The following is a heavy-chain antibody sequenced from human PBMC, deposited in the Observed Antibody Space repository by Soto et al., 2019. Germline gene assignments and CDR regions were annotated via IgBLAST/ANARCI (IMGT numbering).Heavy chain of an antibody. D-gene: IGHD6-19*01. CDR1: GFTFITYG. CDR3: AKDRGSGWNYYGLDA. CDR2: ISGRADSI. Sequence: LRLSFAASGFTFITYGISWVRQAPGKGLEWVSAISGRADSIKYADSVKGRFTISRDNSKNTLYLQMNSLRVEDTAVYYCAKDRGSGWNYYGLDAWGQGTTVTVSS. J-gene: IGHJ6*02. V-gene: IGHV3-23*01.